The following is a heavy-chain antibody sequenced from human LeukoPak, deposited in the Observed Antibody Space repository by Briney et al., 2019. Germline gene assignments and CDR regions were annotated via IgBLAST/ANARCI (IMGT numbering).Heavy chain of an antibody. V-gene: IGHV3-23*01. J-gene: IGHJ4*02. Sequence: GGSLRLSCAASGFTFSSYAMSWVRQAPGKGLELGSAISGSGGSTYSAASVKGRFTISRDNSKNTLYLQMNSLRAEDTAVYYCAKYDYVWGSLNWGQGTLVTVSS. D-gene: IGHD3-16*01. CDR1: GFTFSSYA. CDR3: AKYDYVWGSLN. CDR2: ISGSGGST.